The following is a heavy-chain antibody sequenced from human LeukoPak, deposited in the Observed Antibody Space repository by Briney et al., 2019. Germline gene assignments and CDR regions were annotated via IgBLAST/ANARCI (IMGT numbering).Heavy chain of an antibody. V-gene: IGHV5-51*01. J-gene: IGHJ4*02. D-gene: IGHD3-16*01. Sequence: HGESLKISCKGSGFTFTTNSFAWVRQMPGKGLEWMGVIYAGDSSTRYSPSFQGQVTISVDKSISTAYLQWSSLKASDSAIYYCARHSCYDSWGQGTLVTVSS. CDR1: GFTFTTNS. CDR2: IYAGDSST. CDR3: ARHSCYDS.